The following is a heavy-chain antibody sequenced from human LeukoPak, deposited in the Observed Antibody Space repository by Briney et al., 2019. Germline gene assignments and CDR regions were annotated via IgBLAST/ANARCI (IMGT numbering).Heavy chain of an antibody. CDR3: ARVIQLWSLYYFDY. CDR2: ISSSGSTI. J-gene: IGHJ4*02. CDR1: GLTFSTYS. V-gene: IGHV3-48*04. D-gene: IGHD5-18*01. Sequence: GGSLRLSCGASGLTFSTYSMNWVRQAPGKGLEWVSYISSSGSTIYYAHSVKGRFTISRDNAKNSLYLQMNSLRAEDTAVYYCARVIQLWSLYYFDYWGQGTLVTVSS.